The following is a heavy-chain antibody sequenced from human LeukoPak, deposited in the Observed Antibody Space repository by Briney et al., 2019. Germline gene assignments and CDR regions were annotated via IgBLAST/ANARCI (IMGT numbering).Heavy chain of an antibody. V-gene: IGHV3-23*01. Sequence: GGSLRLSCAASGFTFSSYAMSWVRQAPGKGLEWVSAISGSGGSTYYADSVKGRFTISRGSSKNTLYLQMNSLRAEDTAVYYCAKDLVPYDFWSGFDYWGQGTLVTVSS. D-gene: IGHD3-3*01. CDR2: ISGSGGST. CDR1: GFTFSSYA. CDR3: AKDLVPYDFWSGFDY. J-gene: IGHJ4*02.